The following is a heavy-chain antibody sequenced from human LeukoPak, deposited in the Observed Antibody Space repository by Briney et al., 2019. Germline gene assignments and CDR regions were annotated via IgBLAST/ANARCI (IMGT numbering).Heavy chain of an antibody. CDR3: AKAQNVVVIAIQPGWFDP. D-gene: IGHD2-21*01. CDR1: GFTFSSYG. CDR2: IRYDGSNK. V-gene: IGHV3-30*02. Sequence: GGSLRLSCAASGFTFSSYGMHWVRQAPGKGLEWVAFIRYDGSNKYYADSVKGRFTISRDNSKNTLYLQMNSLRAEDTAVYYCAKAQNVVVIAIQPGWFDPWGQGTLVTVSS. J-gene: IGHJ5*02.